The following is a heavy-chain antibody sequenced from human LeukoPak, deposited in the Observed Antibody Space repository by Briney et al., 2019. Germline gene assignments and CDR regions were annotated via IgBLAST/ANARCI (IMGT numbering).Heavy chain of an antibody. D-gene: IGHD3-16*01. V-gene: IGHV3-23*01. J-gene: IGHJ4*02. CDR3: AKGPSPVLGGGSYFDY. Sequence: QAGGSLRLSCAASGFTFSSYWMSWVRQAPGKGLEWVSVLSGSGVNTYYADSVKGRFTLSRDNSKNTLYLQMNSLRAEDTAVYYCAKGPSPVLGGGSYFDYWGQGTLVTVSS. CDR2: LSGSGVNT. CDR1: GFTFSSYW.